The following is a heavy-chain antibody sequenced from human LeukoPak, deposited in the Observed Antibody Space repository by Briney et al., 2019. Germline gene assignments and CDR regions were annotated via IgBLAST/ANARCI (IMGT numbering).Heavy chain of an antibody. CDR2: IYTSGST. CDR1: GGSISGSTYY. J-gene: IGHJ6*03. Sequence: SETLSLTCTVSGGSISGSTYYWSWIRQPAGKGLEWIGRIYTSGSTNYNPSLKSRVTISVDTSKNQFSLKLSSVTAADTAVYYCAARITMVRGVIRYYYYYMDVWGKGTTVTVSS. D-gene: IGHD3-10*01. CDR3: AARITMVRGVIRYYYYYMDV. V-gene: IGHV4-61*02.